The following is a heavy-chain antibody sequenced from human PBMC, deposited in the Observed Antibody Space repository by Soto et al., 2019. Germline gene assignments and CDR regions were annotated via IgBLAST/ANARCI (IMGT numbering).Heavy chain of an antibody. CDR3: TLQKYYDFWSGYSDPGWNYEKGLDY. CDR1: GFTFSNAW. CDR2: IKSKTDGGTT. Sequence: GGSLRLSCAASGFTFSNAWMSWVRQAPGKGLEWVGRIKSKTDGGTTDYAAPVKGRFTISRDDSKNTLYRQMNSLKTEDTAVYYCTLQKYYDFWSGYSDPGWNYEKGLDYWGQGTLATVSS. J-gene: IGHJ4*02. V-gene: IGHV3-15*01. D-gene: IGHD3-3*01.